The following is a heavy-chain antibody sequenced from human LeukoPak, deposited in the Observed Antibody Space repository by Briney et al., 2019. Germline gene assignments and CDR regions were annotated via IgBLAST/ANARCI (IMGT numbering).Heavy chain of an antibody. CDR3: AKTMITFGGVIDKLDY. CDR2: ISYDGSNK. J-gene: IGHJ4*02. D-gene: IGHD3-16*02. Sequence: GRSLRLSCAASGFTFSSYGMHWVRQAPGKGLEWMAVISYDGSNKYYADSVKGRFTTSRDNSKNTLYLQMNSLRAEDTAVYYCAKTMITFGGVIDKLDYWGQGTLVTVSS. V-gene: IGHV3-30*18. CDR1: GFTFSSYG.